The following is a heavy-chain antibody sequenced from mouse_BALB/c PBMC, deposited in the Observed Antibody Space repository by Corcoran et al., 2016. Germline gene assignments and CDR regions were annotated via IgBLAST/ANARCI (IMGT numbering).Heavy chain of an antibody. CDR1: GYTFTDYH. J-gene: IGHJ2*01. V-gene: IGHV1-18*01. D-gene: IGHD1-1*01. Sequence: GTELVKPGASVKIPCKASGYTFTDYHMDWVKQSHGKSLEWIGDINPNNGGTIYSQKFKGKATLTVDKSSSTAYMELRSLTSEDTAVYFCARRDYYGSSPYDYWGQGTTLTVSS. CDR2: INPNNGGT. CDR3: ARRDYYGSSPYDY.